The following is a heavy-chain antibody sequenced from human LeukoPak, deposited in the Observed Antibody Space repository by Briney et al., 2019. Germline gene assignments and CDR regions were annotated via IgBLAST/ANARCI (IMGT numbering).Heavy chain of an antibody. CDR3: VRDSSSWYYDY. V-gene: IGHV3-74*01. CDR2: IKSDGSST. J-gene: IGHJ4*02. D-gene: IGHD6-13*01. CDR1: GFMFSRYW. Sequence: GGSLRLSCAASGFMFSRYWMHWVRHAPGKGLVWVSHIKSDGSSTTYADSVKGRFTISRDNAKSTLYLQMNSLRVEDTAVYYCVRDSSSWYYDYWGQGTLVTVSS.